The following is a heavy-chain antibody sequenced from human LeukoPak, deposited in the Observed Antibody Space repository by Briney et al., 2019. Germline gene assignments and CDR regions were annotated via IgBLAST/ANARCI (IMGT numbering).Heavy chain of an antibody. J-gene: IGHJ2*01. Sequence: NPSETLSLTCTVSGGSITGYYWSWIRQPPGKGLEWIGYIYYSGSTNYNPSLKSRVTISVDTSKNQFSLKLNSVTAADTAVYYCAREPLLLYSTSMGRYFDFWGRGILVTVSS. CDR3: AREPLLLYSTSMGRYFDF. CDR2: IYYSGST. CDR1: GGSITGYY. V-gene: IGHV4-59*01. D-gene: IGHD6-13*01.